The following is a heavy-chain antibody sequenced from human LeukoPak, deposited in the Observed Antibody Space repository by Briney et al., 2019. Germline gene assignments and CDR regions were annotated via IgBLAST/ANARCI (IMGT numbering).Heavy chain of an antibody. CDR2: ISSSGTTI. D-gene: IGHD2-2*01. CDR3: ARGGYCSSSICYSLNAFDI. CDR1: GFTFSSHE. J-gene: IGHJ3*02. Sequence: SGGSLRLSCAASGFTFSSHEMNWVREAPGKGLEWVSYISSSGTTIYYADSVKGRFTISRDNAKNSLYLQMNSLRAEDTAVYYCARGGYCSSSICYSLNAFDIWGQGTMFTVSS. V-gene: IGHV3-48*03.